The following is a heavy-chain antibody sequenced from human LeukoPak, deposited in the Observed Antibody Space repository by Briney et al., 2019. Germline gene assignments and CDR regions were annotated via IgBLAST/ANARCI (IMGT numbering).Heavy chain of an antibody. CDR1: GYTFTGYY. CDR2: INPNSGGT. Sequence: ASVKVSCKASGYTFTGYYMHWVRQAPGQGLEWMGRINPNSGGTHYAQKFQGRVTMTRDTSISTAYMELSRLRSDDTAVYYCARGGYSGYDFSDYWGQGTLVTVSS. V-gene: IGHV1-2*06. D-gene: IGHD5-12*01. CDR3: ARGGYSGYDFSDY. J-gene: IGHJ4*02.